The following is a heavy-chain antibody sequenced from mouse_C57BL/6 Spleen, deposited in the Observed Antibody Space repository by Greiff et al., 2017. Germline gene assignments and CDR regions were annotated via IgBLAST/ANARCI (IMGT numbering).Heavy chain of an antibody. D-gene: IGHD3-2*02. CDR3: AREAQAGGFYFDY. CDR1: GYTFTDYN. Sequence: VQLQQSGPELVKPGASVKIPCKASGYTFTDYNMDWVKQSHGKSLEWIGDINPNNGGTIYNQKFKGKATLTVDKSSSTAYMELRSLTSEDTAVYYCAREAQAGGFYFDYWGQGTTLTVSS. CDR2: INPNNGGT. J-gene: IGHJ2*01. V-gene: IGHV1-18*01.